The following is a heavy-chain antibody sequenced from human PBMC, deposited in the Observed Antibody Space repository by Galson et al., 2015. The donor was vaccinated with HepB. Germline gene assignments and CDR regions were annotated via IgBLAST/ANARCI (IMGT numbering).Heavy chain of an antibody. V-gene: IGHV3-53*01. J-gene: IGHJ4*02. CDR1: GFTVSSNY. Sequence: SLRLSCAASGFTVSSNYMSWVRQAPGKGLEWVSVIYSGGSTYYADSVKGRFTISRDNSKNTLYLQMNSLRAEDTAVYYCARGSPESIEYSSSSAFDYWGQGTLVTVSS. D-gene: IGHD6-6*01. CDR3: ARGSPESIEYSSSSAFDY. CDR2: IYSGGST.